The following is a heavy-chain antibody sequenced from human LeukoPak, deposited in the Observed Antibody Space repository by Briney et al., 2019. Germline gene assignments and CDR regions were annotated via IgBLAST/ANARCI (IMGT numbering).Heavy chain of an antibody. Sequence: PGGSLRLSCEASGLTFRNYWMNWVRQAPGKGLEWVANINQDGSQKHFVGSVKGRFTISRDNAKNSLSLQMNSLRAEDAAVYYCARDGQYSTSWYDFDYWGQGTLVTVSS. V-gene: IGHV3-7*04. D-gene: IGHD6-13*01. CDR2: INQDGSQK. CDR1: GLTFRNYW. J-gene: IGHJ4*02. CDR3: ARDGQYSTSWYDFDY.